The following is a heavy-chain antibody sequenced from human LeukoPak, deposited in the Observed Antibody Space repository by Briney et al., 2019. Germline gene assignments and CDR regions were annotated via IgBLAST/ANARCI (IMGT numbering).Heavy chain of an antibody. Sequence: GGSLRLSCAASGFTFSNAWMSWVRQAPGKGLEWVGRIKSKTDGGTTDYAAPVKGRFTISRDDSKNTLYLQMNSLKTEDTAVYYCTTGLVGATLDDYWGQGTLVTVSS. D-gene: IGHD1-26*01. CDR2: IKSKTDGGTT. CDR1: GFTFSNAW. J-gene: IGHJ4*02. V-gene: IGHV3-15*01. CDR3: TTGLVGATLDDY.